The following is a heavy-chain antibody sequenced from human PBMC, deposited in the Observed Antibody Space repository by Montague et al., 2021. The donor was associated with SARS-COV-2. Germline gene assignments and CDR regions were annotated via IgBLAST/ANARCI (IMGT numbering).Heavy chain of an antibody. Sequence: SETRSLTCTVSDDSISSSSYYWAWIRQPPGKGLEWIGSIYYSGSTCYNPSLKSRVTISVDMSKNQFSLKLNSVTAADTAVYYCASSGGYYYYYQGVDVWGQGTTVTVSS. V-gene: IGHV4-39*07. D-gene: IGHD3-10*01. J-gene: IGHJ6*02. CDR3: ASSGGYYYYYQGVDV. CDR2: IYYSGST. CDR1: DDSISSSSYY.